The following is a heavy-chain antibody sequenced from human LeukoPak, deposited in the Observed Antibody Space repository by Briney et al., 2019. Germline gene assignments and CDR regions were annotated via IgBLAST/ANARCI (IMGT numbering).Heavy chain of an antibody. V-gene: IGHV4-59*12. D-gene: IGHD3-10*01. CDR3: ARAPGDWFDP. CDR2: IYYSGST. Sequence: SETLSLTCTVSGGSISSYYWSWIRQPPGEGLEWIGYIYYSGSTNYDPSLKSRVSISVDTSKNQFFLKLTSVTAADTAVYYCARAPGDWFDPWGQGTLVTVSS. CDR1: GGSISSYY. J-gene: IGHJ5*02.